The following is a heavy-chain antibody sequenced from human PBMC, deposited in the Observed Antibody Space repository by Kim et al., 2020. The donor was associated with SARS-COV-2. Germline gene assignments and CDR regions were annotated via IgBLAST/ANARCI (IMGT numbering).Heavy chain of an antibody. CDR3: AKINDGLLWFGELLGY. J-gene: IGHJ4*02. D-gene: IGHD3-10*01. CDR2: ISGSGGST. Sequence: GGSLRLSCAASGFTFSSYAMSWVRQAPGKGLEWVSAISGSGGSTYYADSVKGRFTISRDNSKNTLYLQMNSLRAEDTAVYYCAKINDGLLWFGELLGYWGQGTLVTVSS. V-gene: IGHV3-23*01. CDR1: GFTFSSYA.